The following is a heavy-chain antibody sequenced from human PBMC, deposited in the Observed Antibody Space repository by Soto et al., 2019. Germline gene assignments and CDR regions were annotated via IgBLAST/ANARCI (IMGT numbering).Heavy chain of an antibody. V-gene: IGHV1-46*01. D-gene: IGHD4-4*01. J-gene: IGHJ6*03. CDR1: GYTFTSYY. Sequence: ASVKVSCKASGYTFTSYYMHWVRQAPGQGLEWMGIISPSGGSTSYAQKFQGRVTMTRDTSTSTAYMELSSLRSDDTAVYYCARGTTVTTTPTYYYMDVWGKGTTVTVSS. CDR2: ISPSGGST. CDR3: ARGTTVTTTPTYYYMDV.